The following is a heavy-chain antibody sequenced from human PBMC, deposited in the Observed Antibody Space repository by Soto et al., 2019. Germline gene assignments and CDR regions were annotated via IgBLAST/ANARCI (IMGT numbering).Heavy chain of an antibody. J-gene: IGHJ4*01. CDR3: AKGNGWYYY. CDR1: GDSMTHNY. CDR2: IYYSGST. D-gene: IGHD6-19*01. Sequence: SETLSLTCSISGDSMTHNYWTWIRQPPGKGLEWIGYIYYSGSTNYSPSLKSRVTIAIDTSKNQFSLKLNSVTAADTAVYYCAKGNGWYYYWGHGTLVTVS. V-gene: IGHV4-59*01.